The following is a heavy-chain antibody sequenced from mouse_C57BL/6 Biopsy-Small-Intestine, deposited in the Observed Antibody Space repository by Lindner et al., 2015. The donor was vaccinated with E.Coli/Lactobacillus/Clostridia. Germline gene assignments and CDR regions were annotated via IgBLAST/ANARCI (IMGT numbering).Heavy chain of an antibody. V-gene: IGHV14-2*01. CDR1: GFTIKDYY. Sequence: VQLQESGAELVKPGASVTLSCSASGFTIKDYYIHWVKQRTEQGLEWIGRIDPEDGETRYAPKFQGKATIRADTSSNTAYLHLSSLTFEDTAVYYCARWGLRRGGYAMDYWGQGTSVTVSS. J-gene: IGHJ4*01. CDR3: ARWGLRRGGYAMDY. D-gene: IGHD2-4*01. CDR2: IDPEDGET.